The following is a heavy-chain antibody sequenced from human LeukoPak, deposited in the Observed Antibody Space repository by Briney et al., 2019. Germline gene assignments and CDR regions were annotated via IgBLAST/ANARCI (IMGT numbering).Heavy chain of an antibody. Sequence: ASVEVSCTASESTFTYYYIHWMRQAPGQGLEWVGWTNPSNGITNSAQKFYGRVTLTGDTSISTPYMELSRLRSDDTAVFCCAQNPREAGNLLYPWGQVTRVTV. J-gene: IGHJ5*02. CDR2: TNPSNGIT. V-gene: IGHV1-2*02. CDR1: ESTFTYYY. CDR3: AQNPREAGNLLYP.